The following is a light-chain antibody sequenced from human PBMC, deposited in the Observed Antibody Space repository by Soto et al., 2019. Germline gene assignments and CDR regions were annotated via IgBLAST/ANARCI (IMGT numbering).Light chain of an antibody. CDR2: GAS. V-gene: IGKV3-20*01. Sequence: EXVLTQSPGTLSLSPGERATLSCRASQSVSNYLAWYQRKPGQAPRLLIYGASSRATGIPDRFSGSGSGTDFTLTISRLEPEDFAVYYCHQYGGSPQTFGQGTKV. CDR1: QSVSNY. J-gene: IGKJ1*01. CDR3: HQYGGSPQT.